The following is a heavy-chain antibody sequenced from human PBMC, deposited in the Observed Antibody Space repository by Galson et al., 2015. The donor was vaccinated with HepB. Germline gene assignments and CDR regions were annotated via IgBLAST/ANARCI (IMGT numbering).Heavy chain of an antibody. V-gene: IGHV3-74*01. J-gene: IGHJ6*03. CDR2: INSDGSST. Sequence: SLRLSCAASGFTFSSYWMHWVRQAPGKGLVWVSRINSDGSSTSYADSVKGRFTISRDNAKNTLYLQMNSLRAEDTAVYYCARDGEYYDFWSGYYGDYYYYMDVWGKGTTVTVSS. CDR3: ARDGEYYDFWSGYYGDYYYYMDV. D-gene: IGHD3-3*01. CDR1: GFTFSSYW.